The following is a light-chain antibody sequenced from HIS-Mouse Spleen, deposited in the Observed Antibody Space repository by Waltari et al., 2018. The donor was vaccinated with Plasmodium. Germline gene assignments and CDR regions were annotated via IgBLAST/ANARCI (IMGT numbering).Light chain of an antibody. CDR3: MIWHSSAWV. CDR2: YKSDSDK. Sequence: QAVLTQPSSLSASPGASASLTCTLRSGINVGTYRIYWYQQKPGSPPQYLLRYKSDSDKQQGSGVPSRFSGCKGASANAGILLISGLQSGDEGDYYCMIWHSSAWVFGGGTKLTVL. CDR1: SGINVGTYR. J-gene: IGLJ3*02. V-gene: IGLV5-45*03.